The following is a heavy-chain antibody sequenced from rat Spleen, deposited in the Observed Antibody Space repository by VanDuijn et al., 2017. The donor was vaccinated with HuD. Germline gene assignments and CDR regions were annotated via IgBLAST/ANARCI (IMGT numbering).Heavy chain of an antibody. CDR3: TRESLPGYNSHWFLS. J-gene: IGHJ3*01. V-gene: IGHV2-6*01. D-gene: IGHD1-4*01. Sequence: QVQLKESGPGLVQPSQTLSLTCTVSGFSLTSYHVSWVRQPPGKSLVWIAAISTGGNTYYNSALKSRLSISRDTSKSQVFLKMDSLQTEDTATYFCTRESLPGYNSHWFLSWGQGTLVTVSS. CDR2: ISTGGNT. CDR1: GFSLTSYH.